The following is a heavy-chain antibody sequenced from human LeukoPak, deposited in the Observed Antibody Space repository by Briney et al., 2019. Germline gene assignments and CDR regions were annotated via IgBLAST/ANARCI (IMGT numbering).Heavy chain of an antibody. CDR1: GGSFSGYY. Sequence: SGTLSLTCAVYGGSFSGYYWSWIRQPPGKGLEWIGEINHSGSTNYNPSLKSRVTISVDTSKNQFSLKLSSVTAADTAVYYCARGQKRGYCSSTSCYARYYFDYWGQGTLVTVSS. CDR2: INHSGST. V-gene: IGHV4-34*01. J-gene: IGHJ4*02. CDR3: ARGQKRGYCSSTSCYARYYFDY. D-gene: IGHD2-2*01.